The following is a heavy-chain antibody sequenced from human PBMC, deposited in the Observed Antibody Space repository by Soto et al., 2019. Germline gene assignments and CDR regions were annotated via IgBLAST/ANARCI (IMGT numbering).Heavy chain of an antibody. Sequence: ASVTLSCQTAGYTFTRYGISWVRQAPGQGLEWMGWISAYNGNTNYAQKLQGRVTMTTDTSTSTAYMELRSLRSDDTAVYYCARDPTRVVPAAGYWGQGTLVTVSS. V-gene: IGHV1-18*01. CDR3: ARDPTRVVPAAGY. CDR2: ISAYNGNT. D-gene: IGHD2-2*01. CDR1: GYTFTRYG. J-gene: IGHJ4*02.